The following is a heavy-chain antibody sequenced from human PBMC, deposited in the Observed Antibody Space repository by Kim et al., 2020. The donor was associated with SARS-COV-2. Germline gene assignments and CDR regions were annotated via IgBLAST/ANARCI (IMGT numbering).Heavy chain of an antibody. CDR2: IIPILGIA. D-gene: IGHD3-10*01. Sequence: SVKVSCKASGGTFSSYAISWVRQAPGQGLEWMGRIIPILGIANYAQKFQGRVTITADKSTSTAYMELSSLRSEDTAVYYCARDPGRDYGSGWRGFDPWGQGTLVTVSS. V-gene: IGHV1-69*04. J-gene: IGHJ5*02. CDR1: GGTFSSYA. CDR3: ARDPGRDYGSGWRGFDP.